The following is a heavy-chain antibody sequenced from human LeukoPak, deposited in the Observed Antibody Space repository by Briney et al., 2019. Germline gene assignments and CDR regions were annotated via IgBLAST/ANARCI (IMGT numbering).Heavy chain of an antibody. CDR3: ARAGYSGTYYGDY. J-gene: IGHJ4*02. CDR2: ISGDGYTA. Sequence: PGGSLRLSCAASGFTFSSSAMTWVRQAPGKGLECVASISGDGYTALYADSVKGRFTISRDNAKNSLFLHMNSLRDEDTAVYYCARAGYSGTYYGDYWGQGTLVTVSS. D-gene: IGHD1-26*01. V-gene: IGHV3-23*01. CDR1: GFTFSSSA.